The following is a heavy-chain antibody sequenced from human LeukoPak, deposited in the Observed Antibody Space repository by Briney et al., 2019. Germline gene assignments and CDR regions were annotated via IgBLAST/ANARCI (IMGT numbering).Heavy chain of an antibody. CDR1: GFTFSSYA. CDR2: ISSNGGST. D-gene: IGHD5-24*01. J-gene: IGHJ4*02. CDR3: ARAQDTYNSLYFDY. V-gene: IGHV3-64*01. Sequence: PGGSLRLSCAASGFTFSSYAMHWVRQAPGKGLEYVSAISSNGGSTYYANSVKGRFTISRDNSKNTLYLQMGSLRAEDMAVYYCARAQDTYNSLYFDYWGQGALVTVPS.